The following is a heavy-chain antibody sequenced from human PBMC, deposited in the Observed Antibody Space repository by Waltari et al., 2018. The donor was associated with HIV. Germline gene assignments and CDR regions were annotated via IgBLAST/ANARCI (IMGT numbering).Heavy chain of an antibody. Sequence: EVQLLESGGGLVQPGGSLRLSCAASGFTFSTNALSWVRQAPGKGLGWVSIMSGTGSSTYYADSIECRFTISRGNSKNTLYLQMNSLIAEDTAAYYCAKVPQYISSSIYYYGMDVWGQGTTVTVSS. J-gene: IGHJ6*02. D-gene: IGHD6-6*01. CDR2: MSGTGSST. CDR1: GFTFSTNA. CDR3: AKVPQYISSSIYYYGMDV. V-gene: IGHV3-23*01.